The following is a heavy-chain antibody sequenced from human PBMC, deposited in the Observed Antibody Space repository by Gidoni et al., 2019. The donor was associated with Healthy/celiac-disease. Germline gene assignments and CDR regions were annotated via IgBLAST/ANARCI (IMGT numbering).Heavy chain of an antibody. V-gene: IGHV3-7*01. D-gene: IGHD6-6*01. CDR2: IKQDRSEK. CDR1: GFTSSREW. Sequence: EVQLVESGGGLVQPGGSLRLSCPASGFTSSREWMSWVRQAPGKGLEWVANIKQDRSEKYYVDSVKGRFTIARDNAKNSLYLQMNSLRAEDTAVYYCARDVIAARGDWFDPWGQGTLVTVSS. CDR3: ARDVIAARGDWFDP. J-gene: IGHJ5*02.